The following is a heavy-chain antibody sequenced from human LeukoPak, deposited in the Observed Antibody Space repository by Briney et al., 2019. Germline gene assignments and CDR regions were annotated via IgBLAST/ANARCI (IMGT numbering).Heavy chain of an antibody. V-gene: IGHV4-59*08. CDR2: IYYSGST. J-gene: IGHJ3*02. D-gene: IGHD2-15*01. CDR1: GGAVSSYY. CDR3: ARGSPMVADNAFDI. Sequence: SETLSLTCSVSGGAVSSYYWTWIRQPPGKGLEWIGYIYYSGSTNYNPSLKSRVTISVDTSKNQFSLKLSSVTAADTAVYYCARGSPMVADNAFDIWGQGTMVTVSS.